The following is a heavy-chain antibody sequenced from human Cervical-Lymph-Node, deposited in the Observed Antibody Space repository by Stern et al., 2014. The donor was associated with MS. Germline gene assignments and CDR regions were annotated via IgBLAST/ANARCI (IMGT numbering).Heavy chain of an antibody. CDR2: ISFSSSHI. CDR3: AGDRRFLEWSYWYFDL. D-gene: IGHD3-3*01. CDR1: GLTFSNHG. V-gene: IGHV3-21*01. Sequence: EVQLVESGGGLVKPGGSLRLSCAASGLTFSNHGMSWVRQAPGKGLEWVSSISFSSSHIYYAASVKGRFTISRDNAKNSLFLQMNSLRAEDTAVYFCAGDRRFLEWSYWYFDLWGRGTLVTVSS. J-gene: IGHJ2*01.